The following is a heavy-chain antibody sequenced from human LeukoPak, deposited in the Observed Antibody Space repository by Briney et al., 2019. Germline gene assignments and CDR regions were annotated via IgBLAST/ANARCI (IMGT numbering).Heavy chain of an antibody. CDR3: ARVSTVTTWTFDI. Sequence: SETLSLTCTVPGGSISSYYWSWIRQPPGKRLEWIAYIYYSGSTDYNPSIESRITISVETSKNQFSLKLTSVTAADTAVYFCARVSTVTTWTFDIWGQGTMVTVSS. CDR1: GGSISSYY. V-gene: IGHV4-59*08. D-gene: IGHD4-17*01. CDR2: IYYSGST. J-gene: IGHJ3*02.